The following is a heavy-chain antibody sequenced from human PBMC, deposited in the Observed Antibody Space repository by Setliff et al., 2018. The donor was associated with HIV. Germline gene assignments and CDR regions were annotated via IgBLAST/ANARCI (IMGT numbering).Heavy chain of an antibody. J-gene: IGHJ6*03. Sequence: GASVKVSCKASGYTFTSYGISWVRQAPGQGLEWMGWISAYNGNTNYAQKLQGRVTMTTDTSTSTAYMELRSLRSDDTAVYYCARGGGYYDSSGPVHYYYYYYYMDVWGKGTTVTVSS. CDR1: GYTFTSYG. CDR2: ISAYNGNT. D-gene: IGHD3-22*01. V-gene: IGHV1-18*01. CDR3: ARGGGYYDSSGPVHYYYYYYYMDV.